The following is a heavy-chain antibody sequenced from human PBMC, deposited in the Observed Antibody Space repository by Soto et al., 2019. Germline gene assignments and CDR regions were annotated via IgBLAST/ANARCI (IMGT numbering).Heavy chain of an antibody. D-gene: IGHD2-2*01. CDR2: VSSDGNNK. CDR1: EFRFSSYG. CDR3: AKDRVIQLLPIWPDP. J-gene: IGHJ5*02. V-gene: IGHV3-30*18. Sequence: PGGSLRLSCAASEFRFSSYGMHWVRQAPGKGLEWVAFVSSDGNNKYYADSVKGRFTISRDNSKSTMFLQVDSLRVDDTAIYYCAKDRVIQLLPIWPDPWGQGTLVTVSS.